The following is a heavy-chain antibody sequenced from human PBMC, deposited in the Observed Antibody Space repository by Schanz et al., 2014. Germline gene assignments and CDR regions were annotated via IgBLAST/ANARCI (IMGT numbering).Heavy chain of an antibody. D-gene: IGHD4-4*01. J-gene: IGHJ5*02. CDR1: GGSIRGYY. CDR2: VHSSGST. V-gene: IGHV4-59*08. Sequence: QVQLQESGPGLVKPSETLSLTCTVSGGSIRGYYCSWIRQPPGKGLEWIGYVHSSGSTNYNSSLKRRVTITEATSKNQFSLKWSSVTAADTAVYYCARHLPGGYNNHGWFDPWGQGTLVTVSS. CDR3: ARHLPGGYNNHGWFDP.